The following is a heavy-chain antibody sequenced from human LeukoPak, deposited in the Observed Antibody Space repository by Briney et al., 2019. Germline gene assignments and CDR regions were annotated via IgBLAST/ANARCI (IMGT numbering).Heavy chain of an antibody. Sequence: PGGSLRLSCAASGFPFSSYAMNWVRQAPGKELEWVSYISSTSNTIYYYADSVKGRISISRDNARNSVSLQMNSLRAEDTAVYYCARGTIFGVVHYWGQGTLVTVSS. D-gene: IGHD3-3*01. CDR2: ISSTSNTI. CDR3: ARGTIFGVVHY. V-gene: IGHV3-48*01. CDR1: GFPFSSYA. J-gene: IGHJ4*02.